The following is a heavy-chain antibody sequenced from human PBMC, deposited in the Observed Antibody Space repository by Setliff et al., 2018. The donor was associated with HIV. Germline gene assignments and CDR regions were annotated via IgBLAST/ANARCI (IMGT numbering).Heavy chain of an antibody. CDR2: IYTSAST. V-gene: IGHV4-4*09. D-gene: IGHD2-8*01. Sequence: SETLSLTCTVSGGSINSYYWNWIRQPPGKGLEWIGYIYTSASTNYNPSLKSRVTISVDTSENQFSLKLNSVTAADTAVYYCARRGRDGVFIMFATGFGPWGQGALVTVSS. J-gene: IGHJ5*02. CDR3: ARRGRDGVFIMFATGFGP. CDR1: GGSINSYY.